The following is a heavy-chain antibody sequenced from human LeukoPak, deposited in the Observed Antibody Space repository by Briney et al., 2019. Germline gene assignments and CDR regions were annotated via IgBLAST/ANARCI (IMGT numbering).Heavy chain of an antibody. CDR2: IDLNGGSA. Sequence: PGGSLRLSCAASGFTFSTYAMHWVRQAPGKGLEYVSAIDLNGGSAYYADSVRGRFTISRDDSKYTLYLQMGSLRAEDMALYYCARSIPNLNYFDSWGQGTLVTVSS. D-gene: IGHD3-3*01. CDR1: GFTFSTYA. J-gene: IGHJ4*02. V-gene: IGHV3-64*02. CDR3: ARSIPNLNYFDS.